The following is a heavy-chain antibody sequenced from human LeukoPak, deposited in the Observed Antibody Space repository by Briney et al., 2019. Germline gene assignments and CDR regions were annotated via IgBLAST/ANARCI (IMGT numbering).Heavy chain of an antibody. Sequence: PSETLSLTCTVSGASISSGSYYWSWIRQPAGKGLEWIGRVYTSGSTNYNPSLKSRVTMSVDTSKNQFSLRLSSVTAADTAVYYCARFRLDVGNYQFDYWGQGTLVTVSS. D-gene: IGHD1-7*01. CDR3: ARFRLDVGNYQFDY. CDR2: VYTSGST. V-gene: IGHV4-61*02. CDR1: GASISSGSYY. J-gene: IGHJ4*02.